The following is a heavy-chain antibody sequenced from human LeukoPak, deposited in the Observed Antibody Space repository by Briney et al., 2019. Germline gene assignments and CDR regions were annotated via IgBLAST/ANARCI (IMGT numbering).Heavy chain of an antibody. J-gene: IGHJ3*02. CDR3: ASYRYGSSFAFDI. D-gene: IGHD6-6*01. Sequence: GGSLRLSCAASGFTVSSNYMSWVRQAPGKGLEWVSVIYSGGSTYYADSVKGRFTISRDNSKNTLYLQMNSLRAEDTAVYYCASYRYGSSFAFDIWGQGTMVTVSS. CDR2: IYSGGST. CDR1: GFTVSSNY. V-gene: IGHV3-66*01.